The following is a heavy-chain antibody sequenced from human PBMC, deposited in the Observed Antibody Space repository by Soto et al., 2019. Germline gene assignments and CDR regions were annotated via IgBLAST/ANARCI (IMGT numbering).Heavy chain of an antibody. D-gene: IGHD6-13*01. CDR1: GYSFTSYW. Sequence: GESLKISCKGSGYSFTSYWISWVRQMPGKGLEWMGRIDPSDSYTNYSPSFQGHVTISADKSISTAYLQWSSLKASDTAMYYCARHQAAAGISDYGMDVWGQGTTVTVSS. CDR3: ARHQAAAGISDYGMDV. J-gene: IGHJ6*02. CDR2: IDPSDSYT. V-gene: IGHV5-10-1*01.